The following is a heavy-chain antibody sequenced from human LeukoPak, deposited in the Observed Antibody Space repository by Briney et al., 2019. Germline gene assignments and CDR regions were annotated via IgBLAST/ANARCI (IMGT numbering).Heavy chain of an antibody. Sequence: SQTLSLTCTVSGGSISSGDYYWSWIRQPPGKGLEWIGYIYYSGSTYYNPSLKSRVTISVDTSKNQFSLKLSSATAADTAVYYCARTYDSSGYPFDYWGQGTLVTVSS. CDR2: IYYSGST. CDR1: GGSISSGDYY. J-gene: IGHJ4*02. D-gene: IGHD3-22*01. V-gene: IGHV4-30-4*01. CDR3: ARTYDSSGYPFDY.